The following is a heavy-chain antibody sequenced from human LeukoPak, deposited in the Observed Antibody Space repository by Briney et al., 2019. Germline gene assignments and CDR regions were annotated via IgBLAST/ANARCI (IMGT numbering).Heavy chain of an antibody. CDR1: GFTFSSYS. Sequence: GGSLRLSCAASGFTFSSYSMNWVRQAPGKGLEWVSYISSSSSTIYYADSVKGRFTISRDNAKNSLYLQMNSLRAEDTAVYYCAREAMVRGLDYWGQGTLVTVSS. CDR2: ISSSSSTI. CDR3: AREAMVRGLDY. V-gene: IGHV3-48*04. J-gene: IGHJ4*02. D-gene: IGHD3-10*01.